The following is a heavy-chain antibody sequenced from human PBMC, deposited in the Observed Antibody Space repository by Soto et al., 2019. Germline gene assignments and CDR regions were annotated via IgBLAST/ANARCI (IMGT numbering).Heavy chain of an antibody. Sequence: PSETLSLTCTVSGGSISSSSYYWGWIRQPPGKGLEWIGSIYYSGSTHYNPSLKSRVTISVDTSKNQFSLKLSSVTAADTAVYYCARRPARDVDIVATTTDYFDYWGQGTLVTVSS. CDR1: GGSISSSSYY. CDR3: ARRPARDVDIVATTTDYFDY. D-gene: IGHD5-12*01. J-gene: IGHJ4*02. V-gene: IGHV4-39*01. CDR2: IYYSGST.